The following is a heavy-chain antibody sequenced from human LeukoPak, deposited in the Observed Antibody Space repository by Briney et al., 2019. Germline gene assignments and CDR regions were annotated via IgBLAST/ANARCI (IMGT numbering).Heavy chain of an antibody. CDR3: TRDRPNYYGSDGHYYRRNGDY. Sequence: GGSLRLSCAASGFTLSSYAMSWVRQAPGKGLEWVSAISGSGGSTYYADSVKGRFTISRDNSKSTLYLQMNILRAEDTAIYYCTRDRPNYYGSDGHYYRRNGDYWGQGTLVTVSS. V-gene: IGHV3-23*01. D-gene: IGHD3-22*01. J-gene: IGHJ4*02. CDR2: ISGSGGST. CDR1: GFTLSSYA.